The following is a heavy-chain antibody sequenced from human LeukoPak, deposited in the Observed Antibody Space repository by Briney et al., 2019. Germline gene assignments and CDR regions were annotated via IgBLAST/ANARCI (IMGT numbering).Heavy chain of an antibody. V-gene: IGHV3-23*01. Sequence: GGSLRLSCAASGFTFSSYAMTWVRQAPGKGLEWVSSICGGVSCAYYADSVKGRFTISRDDSKNTLYLQMNSLRADDMAVYYCVRLEWASADWGRGTMVTLCS. CDR2: ICGGVSCA. CDR1: GFTFSSYA. CDR3: VRLEWASAD. J-gene: IGHJ4*02. D-gene: IGHD1-26*01.